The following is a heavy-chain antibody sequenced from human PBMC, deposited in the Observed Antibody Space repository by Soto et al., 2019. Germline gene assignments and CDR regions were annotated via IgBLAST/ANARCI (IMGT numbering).Heavy chain of an antibody. CDR2: ISGSDGSR. Sequence: PGGSLRLSCAASGFTFSSYAMSWVRQAPGKGLEWVSAISGSDGSRYYADSVKGRFTISRDNSKNTLYLQMNSLRAEDTAVYYCSKAKSGPNSPLDYWGQGTLVTVSS. D-gene: IGHD3-3*01. V-gene: IGHV3-23*01. CDR3: SKAKSGPNSPLDY. CDR1: GFTFSSYA. J-gene: IGHJ4*02.